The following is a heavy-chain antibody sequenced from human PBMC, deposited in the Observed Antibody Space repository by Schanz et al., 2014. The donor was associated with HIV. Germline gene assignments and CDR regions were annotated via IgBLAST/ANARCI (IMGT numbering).Heavy chain of an antibody. CDR1: GFTLTSYY. V-gene: IGHV1-46*01. CDR3: ARDLGGDFWSAQGGLDP. Sequence: QVHLVQSGAELKKPGASVKVSCKASGFTLTSYYIHWVRQAPGQGLEWMGIINPSGGRTNYAQKFQGRVTMTRDTSRNTVYMELSSLRSEDTAVYYCARDLGGDFWSAQGGLDPWGQGTLVIVSS. J-gene: IGHJ5*02. D-gene: IGHD3-3*01. CDR2: INPSGGRT.